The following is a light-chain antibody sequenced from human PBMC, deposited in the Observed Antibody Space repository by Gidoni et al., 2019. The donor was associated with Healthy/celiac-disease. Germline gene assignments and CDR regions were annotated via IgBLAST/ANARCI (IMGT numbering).Light chain of an antibody. CDR1: QSVSSN. CDR2: GAS. V-gene: IGKV3-15*01. CDR3: QQYNNWLWT. Sequence: VMTQSPATLSVSPGERATLSCRASQSVSSNLAWYQQKPGQAPRLLIYGASTRATGIPARFSGSGSGTEFTLTISSLQSEDVAVYYCQQYNNWLWTFGQGTKVEIK. J-gene: IGKJ1*01.